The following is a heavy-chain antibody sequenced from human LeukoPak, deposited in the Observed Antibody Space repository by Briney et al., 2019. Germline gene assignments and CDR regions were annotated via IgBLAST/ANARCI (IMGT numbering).Heavy chain of an antibody. CDR1: GGTFSSYA. CDR2: IIPIFGTA. Sequence: GASVKVSCKASGGTFSSYAISWVRQAPGQGLEWMGGIIPIFGTANYAQKFQGRVTITADESTSTAYMELSSLRSEDTAVYYCARARRRGYSYGRNDAFDIWAQGTMVTVSS. J-gene: IGHJ3*02. D-gene: IGHD5-18*01. CDR3: ARARRRGYSYGRNDAFDI. V-gene: IGHV1-69*13.